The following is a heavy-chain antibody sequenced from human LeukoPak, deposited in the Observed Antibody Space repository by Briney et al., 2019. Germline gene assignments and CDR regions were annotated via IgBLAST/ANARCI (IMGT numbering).Heavy chain of an antibody. D-gene: IGHD3-22*01. J-gene: IGHJ3*02. Sequence: ASVKVSCKAFGYIFTGYLMHWVRQAPGQGGEGMGWINPNSGGTSYAQKFQGRVTQTIDTSISPAYIELSRLRSDDTAVYYCASESYYYDSSGYYSARDAFAIWGQGTMVTVSS. CDR3: ASESYYYDSSGYYSARDAFAI. CDR1: GYIFTGYL. V-gene: IGHV1-2*02. CDR2: INPNSGGT.